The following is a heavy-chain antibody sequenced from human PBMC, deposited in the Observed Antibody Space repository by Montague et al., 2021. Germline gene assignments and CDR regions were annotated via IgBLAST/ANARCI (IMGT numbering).Heavy chain of an antibody. J-gene: IGHJ6*03. CDR1: GGSFSGYF. Sequence: SETMSLTCAVSGGSFSGYFWSWVRQPPGRGLEWIGEINYGGTTSNPSLKGRITMSLDKSRNQFSLNLGSVTAADTALYYCAKGGPLYVGKNYYFLDFWGKVTTVTVS. V-gene: IGHV4-34*01. CDR2: INYGGTT. CDR3: AKGGPLYVGKNYYFLDF. D-gene: IGHD4-23*01.